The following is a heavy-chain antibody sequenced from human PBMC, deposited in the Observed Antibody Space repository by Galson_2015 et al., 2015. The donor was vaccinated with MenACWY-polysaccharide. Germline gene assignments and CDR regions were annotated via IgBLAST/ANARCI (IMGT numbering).Heavy chain of an antibody. Sequence: SLRLSCAASGFSLGAWYMSWIRQAPGKGLEWLSYISKSGGSIYYGDSVKGRFAISRDNAKNSLYLQLNSLEVEDTAIYYCARGHYGLDVWGQGTTVTVSS. CDR2: ISKSGGSI. V-gene: IGHV3-11*01. CDR1: GFSLGAWY. J-gene: IGHJ6*02. CDR3: ARGHYGLDV.